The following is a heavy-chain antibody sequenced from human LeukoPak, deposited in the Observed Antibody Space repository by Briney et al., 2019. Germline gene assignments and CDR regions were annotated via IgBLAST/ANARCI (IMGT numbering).Heavy chain of an antibody. Sequence: GGSLRLSCAASGFTFSSYGMHWVRQVPGKGLEWVAFIRYDGSNKYYADSVKGRFTISRDNSKNTLYLQMNSLRAEDTAVYYCAKDYDFWSGRLDYWGQGTLVTVSS. D-gene: IGHD3-3*01. CDR2: IRYDGSNK. CDR1: GFTFSSYG. V-gene: IGHV3-30*02. J-gene: IGHJ4*02. CDR3: AKDYDFWSGRLDY.